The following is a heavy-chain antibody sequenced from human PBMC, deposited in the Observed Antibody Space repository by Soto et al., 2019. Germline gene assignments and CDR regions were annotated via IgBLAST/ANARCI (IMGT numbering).Heavy chain of an antibody. D-gene: IGHD6-13*01. V-gene: IGHV4-59*01. CDR1: GGSISSYY. J-gene: IGHJ3*02. CDR3: ARGLAAAVPIHAFDI. CDR2: IYYGGST. Sequence: PSETLSLTCTVSGGSISSYYWSWIRQPPGKRLEWIGYIYYGGSTNYDPSLKSRVTISVDTSKNQFSLNLSSVTAADTAVYYCARGLAAAVPIHAFDIWGQGTMVTVSS.